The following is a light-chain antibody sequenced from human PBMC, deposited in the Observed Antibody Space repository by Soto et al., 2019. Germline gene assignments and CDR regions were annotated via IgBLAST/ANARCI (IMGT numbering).Light chain of an antibody. CDR2: GAS. CDR3: QQYNNWPPWT. CDR1: QSVSSN. Sequence: EIVMTQSXATLSVSPGERATLSCRASQSVSSNLAWYQQKPGQAPRLLIYGASTRATGIPATFSGSGSGTEFTLTISSLQSEEFAVYYCQQYNNWPPWTFGQGTKVEIK. J-gene: IGKJ1*01. V-gene: IGKV3-15*01.